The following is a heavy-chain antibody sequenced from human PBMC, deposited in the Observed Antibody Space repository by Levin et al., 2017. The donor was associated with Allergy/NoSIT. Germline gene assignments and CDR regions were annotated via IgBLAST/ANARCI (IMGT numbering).Heavy chain of an antibody. J-gene: IGHJ4*02. CDR3: ARETGMGSSGWGGLDY. Sequence: QPGGSLRLSCAASGFTFSRYDMHWVRQFTGKGLEWVSAIGIAGDTYYPGSVKGRFTISRDDAKNFLYLQMNNLRAGDTAVYYCARETGMGSSGWGGLDYWGQGILVTVSS. D-gene: IGHD6-25*01. V-gene: IGHV3-13*04. CDR2: IGIAGDT. CDR1: GFTFSRYD.